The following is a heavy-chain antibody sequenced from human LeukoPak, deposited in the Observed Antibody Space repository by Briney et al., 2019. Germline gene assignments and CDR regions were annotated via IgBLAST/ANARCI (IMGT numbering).Heavy chain of an antibody. D-gene: IGHD3-3*01. CDR2: ISGSGGST. J-gene: IGHJ5*02. Sequence: RGSLRLSCAASGFTFSSYAMSWVRQAPGKGLEWVSAISGSGGSTYYADSVKGRFTISRDNSRNTLYLQMNSLRAEDTAVYYCAKDYKATYYDFWSDNWFDPWGQGTLVTVSS. CDR1: GFTFSSYA. CDR3: AKDYKATYYDFWSDNWFDP. V-gene: IGHV3-23*01.